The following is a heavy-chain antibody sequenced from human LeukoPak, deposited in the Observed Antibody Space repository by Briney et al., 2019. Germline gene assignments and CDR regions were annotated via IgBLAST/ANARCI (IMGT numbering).Heavy chain of an antibody. CDR2: ISGSGGST. V-gene: IGHV3-23*01. Sequence: PGGSLRLSCAASGFTFSSYAMSWVHQAPGKGLEWVSAISGSGGSTYYADSVKGRFTISRDNSKNTLYLQMNSLRAENTAVYYCAKGPIGWFGELSRFLDYWGQGTLVTVSS. D-gene: IGHD3-10*01. CDR3: AKGPIGWFGELSRFLDY. CDR1: GFTFSSYA. J-gene: IGHJ4*02.